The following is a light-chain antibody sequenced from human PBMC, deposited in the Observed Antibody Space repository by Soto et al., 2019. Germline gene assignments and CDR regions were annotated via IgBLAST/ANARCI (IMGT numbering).Light chain of an antibody. CDR2: AAS. J-gene: IGKJ4*01. V-gene: IGKV1-39*01. CDR1: QDIRTY. CDR3: QHSYDTPLT. Sequence: DIQMTQSPSSLSASVGDRVTITCQASQDIRTYLNWYQQKPGKAPKLLIYAASSLQSGVPSRFSGSGSGTDFTLTISSLQPEDFATYYCQHSYDTPLTFGGGTKVDIK.